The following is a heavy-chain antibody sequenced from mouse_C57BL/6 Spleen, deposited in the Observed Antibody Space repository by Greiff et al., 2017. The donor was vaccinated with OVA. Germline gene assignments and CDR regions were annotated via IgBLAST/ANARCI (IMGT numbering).Heavy chain of an antibody. J-gene: IGHJ4*01. D-gene: IGHD3-1*01. Sequence: EVKLMESGEGLVKPGGSLKLSCAASGFTFSSYAMSWVRQTPEKRLEWVAYISSGGDYIYYADTVKGRFTISSDNARNTLYLQLSSLKSEDSAVYYCTRGLSYAMDSWGQGTSVTVSS. V-gene: IGHV5-9-1*02. CDR2: ISSGGDYI. CDR1: GFTFSSYA. CDR3: TRGLSYAMDS.